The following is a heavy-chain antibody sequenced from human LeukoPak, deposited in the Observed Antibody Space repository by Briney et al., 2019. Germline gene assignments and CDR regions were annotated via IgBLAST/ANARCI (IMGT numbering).Heavy chain of an antibody. Sequence: SETLSLTCAVYVGSFNGYYWSWIRQPPGKGLEWIGEISHSGGTNYNASFKSRVTISLDMSKNQFSLRLSSVTAADTAVYYCAGLAAVNYYYGMDVWGQGTTVTVSS. J-gene: IGHJ6*02. CDR2: ISHSGGT. V-gene: IGHV4-34*01. CDR1: VGSFNGYY. D-gene: IGHD6-13*01. CDR3: AGLAAVNYYYGMDV.